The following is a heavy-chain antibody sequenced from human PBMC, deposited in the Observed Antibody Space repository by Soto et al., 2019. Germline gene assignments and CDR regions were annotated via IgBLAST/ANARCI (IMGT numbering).Heavy chain of an antibody. CDR2: ISGNVAST. Sequence: EVQLLESGGGLVQPGGSLRLSCAASGFTFSSYAMTWVRQAPGKGLEWVSSISGNVASTYYADSVKGRFTISRDNSKNXLYLQMNSLRAEDTAVYYCAKNRGYCSGGSCYLDYWGQGTRVTVSP. D-gene: IGHD2-15*01. CDR3: AKNRGYCSGGSCYLDY. CDR1: GFTFSSYA. J-gene: IGHJ4*02. V-gene: IGHV3-23*01.